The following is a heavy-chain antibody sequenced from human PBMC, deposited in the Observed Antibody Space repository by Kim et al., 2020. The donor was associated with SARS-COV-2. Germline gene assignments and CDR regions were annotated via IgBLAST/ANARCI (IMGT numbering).Heavy chain of an antibody. Sequence: SFQGQVTISADKSISTAYLQWSSLKASDTAMYYCARSYVWGSYRYSSFDYWGQGTLVTVSS. CDR3: ARSYVWGSYRYSSFDY. V-gene: IGHV5-51*01. J-gene: IGHJ4*02. D-gene: IGHD3-16*02.